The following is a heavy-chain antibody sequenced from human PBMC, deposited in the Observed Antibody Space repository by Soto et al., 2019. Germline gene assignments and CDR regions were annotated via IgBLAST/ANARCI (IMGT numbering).Heavy chain of an antibody. V-gene: IGHV1-69*13. CDR1: GGTFGSYA. CDR3: AREAPYCTSATCPKFYDMDV. J-gene: IGHJ6*02. Sequence: SVKVSCKASGGTFGSYAITWVRRAPGQGLELLGGIIPILNSPAYAQKFQARVVITADEITNTAYMELNSLRFDDTAVYYCAREAPYCTSATCPKFYDMDVWGQGTTVTVYS. CDR2: IIPILNSP. D-gene: IGHD2-2*01.